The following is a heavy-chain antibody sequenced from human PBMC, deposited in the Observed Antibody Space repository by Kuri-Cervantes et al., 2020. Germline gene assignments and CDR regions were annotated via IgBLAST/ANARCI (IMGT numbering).Heavy chain of an antibody. V-gene: IGHV3-48*02. D-gene: IGHD2-15*01. Sequence: GGSLRLSCAASGFTFSSYSMNWVRQAPGKGLEWVSYISSSSTIYYADSVKGRFTISRDNAKNSLYLQMNSLRDEDTAVYYCARLLAATPDYWGQGTLVTVSS. CDR2: ISSSSTI. CDR1: GFTFSSYS. CDR3: ARLLAATPDY. J-gene: IGHJ4*02.